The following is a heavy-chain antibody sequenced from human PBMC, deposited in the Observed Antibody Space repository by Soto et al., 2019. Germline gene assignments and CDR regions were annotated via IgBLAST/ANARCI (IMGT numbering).Heavy chain of an antibody. V-gene: IGHV6-1*01. Sequence: KQSQTLSLTCAISGDSVSSNSAAWNWIRQSPSRGLEWLGRTYYRSKWYNDYAVSEKSRITINPDTSKNQFSLQLNSVTPEATAVYYCARDHLGRGGEEYYFDYWGQGTLVTVSS. CDR2: TYYRSKWYN. CDR1: GDSVSSNSAA. CDR3: ARDHLGRGGEEYYFDY. D-gene: IGHD7-27*01. J-gene: IGHJ4*02.